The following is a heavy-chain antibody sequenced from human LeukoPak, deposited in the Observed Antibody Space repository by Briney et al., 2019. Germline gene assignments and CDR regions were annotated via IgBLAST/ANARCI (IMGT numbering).Heavy chain of an antibody. Sequence: GESLKISCKGSGYSFTSYWISWVRQMPGKGLEWMGRIDPTDSYTNYNPSFQGHVTMSVDKSISTVYLQWSSLRASDTAMYYCARHEYCTTTSCYGDNDYWGQGTLVTVSS. V-gene: IGHV5-10-1*01. CDR2: IDPTDSYT. D-gene: IGHD2-2*01. J-gene: IGHJ4*02. CDR1: GYSFTSYW. CDR3: ARHEYCTTTSCYGDNDY.